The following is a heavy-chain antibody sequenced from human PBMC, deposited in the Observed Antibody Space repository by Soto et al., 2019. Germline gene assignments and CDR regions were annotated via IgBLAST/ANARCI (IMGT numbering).Heavy chain of an antibody. V-gene: IGHV4-59*01. Sequence: SETLSLTCTVSGGSISSYYWSWIRQPPGKGLEWIGYIYYSGSTNYNPSLKSRVTISVDTSKNQFSLKLSSVTAADTAVYYCARVSGYSYGDVLDYWGQGTLVTVSS. CDR3: ARVSGYSYGDVLDY. CDR1: GGSISSYY. J-gene: IGHJ4*02. CDR2: IYYSGST. D-gene: IGHD5-18*01.